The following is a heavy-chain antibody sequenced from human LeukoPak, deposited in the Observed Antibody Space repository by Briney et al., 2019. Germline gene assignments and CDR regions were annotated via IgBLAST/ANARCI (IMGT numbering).Heavy chain of an antibody. CDR2: INPNSGVT. D-gene: IGHD2-15*01. Sequence: PGASVKVSCKASRYTFTGYYMHWVRQAPGQGLEWMGWINPNSGVTDYAQNFQGRVTMTRDTSISTAYVELSRLRSDDTAVYYCARGVVAATFYYYMDVWGKGTTVTVSS. CDR1: RYTFTGYY. J-gene: IGHJ6*03. V-gene: IGHV1-2*02. CDR3: ARGVVAATFYYYMDV.